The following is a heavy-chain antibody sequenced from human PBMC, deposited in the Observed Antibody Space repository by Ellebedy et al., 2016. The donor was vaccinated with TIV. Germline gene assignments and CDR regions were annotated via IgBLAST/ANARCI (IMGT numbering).Heavy chain of an antibody. J-gene: IGHJ4*02. CDR3: ARVGNYYGGNPSYYFDY. D-gene: IGHD4-23*01. CDR2: IIPILGKA. CDR1: GGTFSSYG. V-gene: IGHV1-69*10. Sequence: AASVKVSCKASGGTFSSYGISWVRQAPGQGLEWMGGIIPILGKANYAQKFQGRVTITADESTYTAYMALSSLRSEDTAVYYCARVGNYYGGNPSYYFDYWGQGTLVTVSS.